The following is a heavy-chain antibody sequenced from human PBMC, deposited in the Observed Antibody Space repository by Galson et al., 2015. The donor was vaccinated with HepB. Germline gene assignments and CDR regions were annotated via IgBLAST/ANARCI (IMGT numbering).Heavy chain of an antibody. Sequence: SVKVSCKASGYTFTSYDINWVRQATGQGLGWMGWMNPNSGNTGYAQKFQGRVTMTRNTSISTAYMELSSLRSEDTAVYYCARGGVYDTPIGWFDPWGQGTLVTVSS. CDR2: MNPNSGNT. CDR1: GYTFTSYD. D-gene: IGHD5/OR15-5a*01. J-gene: IGHJ5*02. V-gene: IGHV1-8*01. CDR3: ARGGVYDTPIGWFDP.